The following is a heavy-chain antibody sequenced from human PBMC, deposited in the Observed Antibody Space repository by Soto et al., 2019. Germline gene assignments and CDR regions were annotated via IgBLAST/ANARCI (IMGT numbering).Heavy chain of an antibody. CDR1: GGSFSDTY. D-gene: IGHD2-21*01. J-gene: IGHJ5*02. V-gene: IGHV4-34*01. CDR2: INHNTNT. Sequence: QVHLQQWGAGLLKPSETLSLTCAVYGGSFSDTYWNWFRQPPGKGLEWIGEINHNTNTIYNPSLTSRLTSQVDTPKNHFSLKLTSVTAADPAVYYCARGVSLCRGSFAPWGQGPLVTVSS. CDR3: ARGVSLCRGSFAP.